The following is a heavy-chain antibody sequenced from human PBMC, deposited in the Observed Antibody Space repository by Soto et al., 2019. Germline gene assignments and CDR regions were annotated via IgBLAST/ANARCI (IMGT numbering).Heavy chain of an antibody. CDR3: ATSWLWFGELSFDY. CDR2: IIPIFGTA. Sequence: SSVKVSCKASGGAFSGYAISWVRQAPGQGLEWMGGIIPIFGTANYAQKFQGRVTITADESTSTAYMELRSLRSDDTAVYYSATSWLWFGELSFDYWGQGTLVNVSS. CDR1: GGAFSGYA. J-gene: IGHJ4*02. V-gene: IGHV1-69*13. D-gene: IGHD3-10*01.